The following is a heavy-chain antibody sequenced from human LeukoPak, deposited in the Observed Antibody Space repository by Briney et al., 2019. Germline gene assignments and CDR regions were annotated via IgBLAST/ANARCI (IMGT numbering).Heavy chain of an antibody. CDR1: GFTFSSYG. Sequence: GGSLRLSCAASGFTFSSYGMSWVRQAPGKGLEWVSAISGSGGSTYYADSVKGRFTISRDNSKNTLYLQMNSLRAEDTAVYYCAKVWCSSTSCYFERNYYYMDVWGKGTTVTISS. CDR2: ISGSGGST. J-gene: IGHJ6*03. CDR3: AKVWCSSTSCYFERNYYYMDV. V-gene: IGHV3-23*01. D-gene: IGHD2-2*01.